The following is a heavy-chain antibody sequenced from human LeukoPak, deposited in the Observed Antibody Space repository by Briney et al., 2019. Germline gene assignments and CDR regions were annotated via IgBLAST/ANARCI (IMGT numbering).Heavy chain of an antibody. D-gene: IGHD5-18*01. Sequence: GESLKISCKGSGYSFTIYWIGWVRQMPGKGLEWMGIIYPGDSATRYSSSFQGQVTISADKSISTAYLQWSSLKASDTAMYYCARLFTEIQLWSQIQSAHYGMYVWGQGTTVTVSS. V-gene: IGHV5-51*01. CDR3: ARLFTEIQLWSQIQSAHYGMYV. CDR2: IYPGDSAT. CDR1: GYSFTIYW. J-gene: IGHJ6*02.